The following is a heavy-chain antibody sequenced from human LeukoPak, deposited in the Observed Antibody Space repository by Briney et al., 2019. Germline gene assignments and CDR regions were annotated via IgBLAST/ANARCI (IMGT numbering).Heavy chain of an antibody. CDR3: ARSQPEDYYYYYYMDV. J-gene: IGHJ6*03. V-gene: IGHV1-18*01. Sequence: ASVKVSCKASGYTFTSYAISWVRQAPGQGLEWMGWISADNGNTDYAQRFQGRVTMTTDTSTSTAYMELRSLRSDDTAVYYCARSQPEDYYYYYYMDVWGKGTTVTISS. CDR2: ISADNGNT. D-gene: IGHD1-14*01. CDR1: GYTFTSYA.